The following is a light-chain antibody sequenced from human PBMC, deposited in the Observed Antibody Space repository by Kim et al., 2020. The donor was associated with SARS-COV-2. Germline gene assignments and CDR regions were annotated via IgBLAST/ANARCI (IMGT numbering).Light chain of an antibody. CDR1: QGISSW. CDR3: QQYYLYSRT. V-gene: IGKV1-5*03. Sequence: ASVGDRVTITCRASQGISSWLAWYQQKPGKAPKLLIYKASNLESGVPSRFSGRGSGTEFTLTISSLQSDDFATYYCQQYYLYSRTFGQGTKVDIK. CDR2: KAS. J-gene: IGKJ1*01.